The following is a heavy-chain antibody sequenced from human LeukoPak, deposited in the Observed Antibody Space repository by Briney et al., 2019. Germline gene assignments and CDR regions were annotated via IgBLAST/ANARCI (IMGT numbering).Heavy chain of an antibody. J-gene: IGHJ4*02. Sequence: SETLSLTCTVSGGSIRSSYYYWGWIRQPPGTGLEWIGYIYYSGSSNYNPSLKSRVTISVDTSKNQFSLKLSSVTAADTAVYFCAREVVAVAGSYFDSWGQGTLVTVSS. CDR1: GGSIRSSYYY. CDR3: AREVVAVAGSYFDS. CDR2: IYYSGSS. V-gene: IGHV4-61*01. D-gene: IGHD6-19*01.